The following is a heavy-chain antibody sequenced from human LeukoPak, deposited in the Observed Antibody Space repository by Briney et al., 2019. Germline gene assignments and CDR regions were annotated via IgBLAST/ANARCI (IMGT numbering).Heavy chain of an antibody. D-gene: IGHD3-16*01. V-gene: IGHV4-4*07. CDR2: IYTTGKT. Sequence: PSETLSLTCTVSSGSINSYYWGWVRQPAGRGLEWIGRIYTTGKTDYNPSLKSRLTMSVDTSKRRFSLNLTSVTAADTAIYFCARHGYTASHYFLDFWSQGTLVTVSS. J-gene: IGHJ4*02. CDR1: SGSINSYY. CDR3: ARHGYTASHYFLDF.